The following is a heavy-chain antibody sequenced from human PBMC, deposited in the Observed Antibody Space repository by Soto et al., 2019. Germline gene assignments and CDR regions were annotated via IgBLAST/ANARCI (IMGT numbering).Heavy chain of an antibody. Sequence: QVQLQESGPGLVKPSQTLSLTCTVSGGSISSGGYYWSWIRQHPGKGLEWIGYIYYSGSTYYNPSLKSRVTISVDTSKNQFSLKLSSVTAADTAVYYCASLLAMVRGVTIDYWGQGTLVTVSS. CDR1: GGSISSGGYY. J-gene: IGHJ4*02. CDR3: ASLLAMVRGVTIDY. CDR2: IYYSGST. D-gene: IGHD3-10*01. V-gene: IGHV4-31*03.